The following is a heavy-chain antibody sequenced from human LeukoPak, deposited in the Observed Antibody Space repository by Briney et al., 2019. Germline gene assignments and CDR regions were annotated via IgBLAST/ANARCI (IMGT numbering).Heavy chain of an antibody. CDR1: GFTLSNYA. V-gene: IGHV3-23*01. CDR2: TSGSGGST. CDR3: AKVTVAATPHYFDY. Sequence: GGSLRLSCAASGFTLSNYAMSWVRQAPGKGLEWVSATSGSGGSTYYADSVKGRFTISRDNSKNTLYLQMNSLRAEDTAVYYCAKVTVAATPHYFDYWGQGTLVTVSS. J-gene: IGHJ4*02. D-gene: IGHD6-19*01.